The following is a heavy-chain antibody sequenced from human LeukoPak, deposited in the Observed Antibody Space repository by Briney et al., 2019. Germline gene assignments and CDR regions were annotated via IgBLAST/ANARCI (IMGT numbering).Heavy chain of an antibody. CDR3: ARALYGDYPFYFDS. J-gene: IGHJ4*02. D-gene: IGHD4-17*01. CDR2: IYYSGST. CDR1: GGSISGYY. Sequence: SETLSLTCTVSGGSISGYYWIWIRQPPGKGLEWIGYIYYSGSTNYNPSLKSRVTISVDTSKNQFSLKLSSVTAADTAVYYCARALYGDYPFYFDSWGQGTLVTVSS. V-gene: IGHV4-59*01.